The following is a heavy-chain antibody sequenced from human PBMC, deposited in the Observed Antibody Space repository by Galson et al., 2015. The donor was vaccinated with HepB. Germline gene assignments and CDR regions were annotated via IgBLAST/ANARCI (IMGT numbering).Heavy chain of an antibody. V-gene: IGHV5-51*01. Sequence: QSGAEVKKPGESLKISCKGSGYSFTSYWIGWVRQMPGKGLEWMGIIYPGDSDTRYSPSFQGQVTISADKSISTAYLQWSSLKASDTAMYYCARHKYCSSTSCPKRLSYYYGMDVWGQGTTVTVSS. J-gene: IGHJ6*02. CDR2: IYPGDSDT. CDR1: GYSFTSYW. D-gene: IGHD2-2*01. CDR3: ARHKYCSSTSCPKRLSYYYGMDV.